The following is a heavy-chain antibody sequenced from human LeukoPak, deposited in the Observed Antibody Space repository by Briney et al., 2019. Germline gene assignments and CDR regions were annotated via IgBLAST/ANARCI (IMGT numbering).Heavy chain of an antibody. Sequence: ASVKVSCKASGYTFTSYDINWVRQATGQGLEWMGRIIPILGIANYAQKFQGRDTITADKSTSTAYMELSSLRSEDTAVYYCARTRGVIQYYGMDVWGQGTTVTVSS. V-gene: IGHV1-69*04. D-gene: IGHD3-10*01. CDR3: ARTRGVIQYYGMDV. CDR1: GYTFTSYD. CDR2: IIPILGIA. J-gene: IGHJ6*02.